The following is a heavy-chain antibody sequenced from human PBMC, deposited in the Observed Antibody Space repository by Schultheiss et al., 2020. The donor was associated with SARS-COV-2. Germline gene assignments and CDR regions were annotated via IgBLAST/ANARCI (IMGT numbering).Heavy chain of an antibody. J-gene: IGHJ4*02. V-gene: IGHV4-34*01. CDR3: ARDGYSSSVLDY. CDR2: INHSGST. Sequence: SETLSLTCAVYGGSFSGYYWSWIRQPPGKGLEWIGEINHSGSTNYNPSLKSRVTISVDTSKNQFSLKLSSVTAADTAVYYCARDGYSSSVLDYWGQGTLVTVSS. D-gene: IGHD6-13*01. CDR1: GGSFSGYY.